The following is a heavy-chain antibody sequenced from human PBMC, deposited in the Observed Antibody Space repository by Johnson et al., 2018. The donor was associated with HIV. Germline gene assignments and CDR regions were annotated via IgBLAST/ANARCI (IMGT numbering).Heavy chain of an antibody. V-gene: IGHV3-30*03. D-gene: IGHD5-12*01. CDR1: GFTFSSYG. CDR3: ARDPPWPMRNAFDI. Sequence: QVQLVESGGGVVQPGTSLRLSCVPSGFTFSSYGMHWVRQAPGKGLEWVAVISYDGSNKYYADSVKGRFTISRDNSKNTLYLQMNSLRPEDTAVYYCARDPPWPMRNAFDIWGQGTLVTVSS. CDR2: ISYDGSNK. J-gene: IGHJ3*02.